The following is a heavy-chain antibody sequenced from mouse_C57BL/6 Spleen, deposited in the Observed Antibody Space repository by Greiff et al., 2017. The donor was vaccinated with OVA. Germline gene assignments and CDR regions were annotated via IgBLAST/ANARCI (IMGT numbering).Heavy chain of an antibody. CDR1: GYSITSGYY. Sequence: EVQLVESGPGLVKPSQSLSLTCSVTGYSITSGYYWNWIRQFPGNKLEWMGYISYDGSNNYNPSLKNRISITRATSKNQFFLKLNSVTTEDTATYYCARDRHYYGSSPPFDYWGQGTTLTVSS. V-gene: IGHV3-6*01. D-gene: IGHD1-1*01. J-gene: IGHJ2*01. CDR3: ARDRHYYGSSPPFDY. CDR2: ISYDGSN.